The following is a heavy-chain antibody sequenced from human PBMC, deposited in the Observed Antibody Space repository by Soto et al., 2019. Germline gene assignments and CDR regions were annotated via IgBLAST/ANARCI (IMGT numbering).Heavy chain of an antibody. V-gene: IGHV4-59*01. J-gene: IGHJ4*02. CDR2: TYYSGST. CDR1: GGSMIAYY. CDR3: ARVRGTAGKRYFDY. D-gene: IGHD6-13*01. Sequence: PXGTLSLTCTVSGGSMIAYYWNWIRQPPGKGLQWIGYTYYSGSTTYNPSLKSRVTISVDSSKNQFSLKLDSVTPADTAVYYCARVRGTAGKRYFDYWGPGTLGTVS.